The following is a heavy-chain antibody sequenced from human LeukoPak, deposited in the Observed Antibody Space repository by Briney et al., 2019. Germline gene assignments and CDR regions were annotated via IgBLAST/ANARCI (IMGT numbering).Heavy chain of an antibody. D-gene: IGHD5-12*01. J-gene: IGHJ4*02. Sequence: ASVKVSCKASGYTFTSYGISWVRQAPGQGLEWMGWINPNSGGTNYAQKFQGRVTMTRDTSISTAYMELSRLRSDDTAVYYCARDRSGYDVNYFDYWGQGTLVTVSS. CDR3: ARDRSGYDVNYFDY. V-gene: IGHV1-2*02. CDR1: GYTFTSYG. CDR2: INPNSGGT.